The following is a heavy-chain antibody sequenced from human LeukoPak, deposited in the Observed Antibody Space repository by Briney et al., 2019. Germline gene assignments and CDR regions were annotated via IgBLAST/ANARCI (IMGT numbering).Heavy chain of an antibody. Sequence: GGSLRLPCAASGFTFDDYAMHWVRQAPGKGLEWVSGISWNSGSIGYADSVKGRFTISRDNAKNSLYLQMNSLRAEDTALYYCAKDLYGSSWSFDYWGQGTLVTVSS. CDR2: ISWNSGSI. J-gene: IGHJ4*02. CDR3: AKDLYGSSWSFDY. V-gene: IGHV3-9*01. D-gene: IGHD6-13*01. CDR1: GFTFDDYA.